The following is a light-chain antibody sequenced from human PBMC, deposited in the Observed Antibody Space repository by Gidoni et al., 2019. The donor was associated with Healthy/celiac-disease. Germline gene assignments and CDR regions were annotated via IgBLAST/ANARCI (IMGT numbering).Light chain of an antibody. J-gene: IGLJ2*01. CDR1: SLRSYY. V-gene: IGLV3-19*01. CDR3: TSRDSSGTHLV. CDR2: GKN. Sequence: SSELTQEPAVSVALGQTVRITCQGDSLRSYYASWYQQKPGQAPVLVIYGKNNRPSGTPDRFSGSSSGYTASLTITGAQAEDDADYYCTSRDSSGTHLVFGGGTKLTVL.